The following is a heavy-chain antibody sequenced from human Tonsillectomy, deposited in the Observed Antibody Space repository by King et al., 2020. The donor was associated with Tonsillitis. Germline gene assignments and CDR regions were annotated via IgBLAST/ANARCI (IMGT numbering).Heavy chain of an antibody. Sequence: VQLVESGGGVVQRGGSLRLSWIASGFTFSNYGMHWVRRAPGKGLEWVAYIRDVGINKYYADSVKGRFTLSRDNSKRTLYLQMTSLSAEETAVYYCAAVVFDYWGQGTLVTVSS. J-gene: IGHJ4*02. V-gene: IGHV3-30*02. CDR1: GFTFSNYG. CDR2: IRDVGINK. CDR3: AAVVFDY.